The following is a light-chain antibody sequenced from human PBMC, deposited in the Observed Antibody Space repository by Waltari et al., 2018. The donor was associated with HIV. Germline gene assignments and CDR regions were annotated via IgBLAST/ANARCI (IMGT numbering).Light chain of an antibody. J-gene: IGLJ2*01. Sequence: QSVLTQPPSLSGPPRQRVPISCTATSSHNGAGSAVHWYQHLPRTAPKPLIHANSIRPRGVPDRFAGSKSGTSASLAITGLQAEDEADYYGQCYDSSLGGVFGGGTKLTVL. V-gene: IGLV1-40*01. CDR2: ANS. CDR1: SSHNGAGSA. CDR3: QCYDSSLGGV.